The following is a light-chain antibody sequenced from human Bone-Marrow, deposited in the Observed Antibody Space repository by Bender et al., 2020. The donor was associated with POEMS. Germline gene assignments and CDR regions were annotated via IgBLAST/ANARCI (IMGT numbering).Light chain of an antibody. CDR2: DVN. Sequence: QSALTQPASVSGSPGQSITISCTGFSSVVGDYNYVSWYQHHPGKAPKLVIYDVNNRPSGVSNRFSGSKSGTSASLAITGLQSDDEAIYFCVAWDASLNGWVFGGGTKLTVL. J-gene: IGLJ3*02. V-gene: IGLV2-14*03. CDR3: VAWDASLNGWV. CDR1: SSVVGDYNY.